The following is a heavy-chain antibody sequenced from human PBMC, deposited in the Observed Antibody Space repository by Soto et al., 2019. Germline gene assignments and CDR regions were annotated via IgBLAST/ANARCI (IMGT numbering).Heavy chain of an antibody. V-gene: IGHV4-31*01. D-gene: IGHD5-12*01. Sequence: QVQLQESGPGLVKPSQTLSLTCAVSGASIKTCGYYWTWIRQHPTKGLEWIGYIYFSGTTWYNPSVKSLVVMSVDLSQNQFSLNLTSVAAADTAVYFCATNRGFEVYYFDSWGQGTPVTVSS. CDR2: IYFSGTT. CDR1: GASIKTCGYY. J-gene: IGHJ4*02. CDR3: ATNRGFEVYYFDS.